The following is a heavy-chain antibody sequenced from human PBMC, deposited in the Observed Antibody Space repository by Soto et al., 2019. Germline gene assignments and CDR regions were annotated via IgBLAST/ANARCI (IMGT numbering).Heavy chain of an antibody. V-gene: IGHV4-30-2*01. Sequence: QLQLQESGSGLVKPSQTLSLTCAVSGGSISSGGDSWSWIRQPPGKGLEWIGYIYHSESTYYNPSRKSRVTISVDRSKNQFSLKLSSVTAADTAVYYCARGRRSYYYYGMDVWGQGTTVTVSS. CDR2: IYHSEST. CDR1: GGSISSGGDS. J-gene: IGHJ6*02. CDR3: ARGRRSYYYYGMDV.